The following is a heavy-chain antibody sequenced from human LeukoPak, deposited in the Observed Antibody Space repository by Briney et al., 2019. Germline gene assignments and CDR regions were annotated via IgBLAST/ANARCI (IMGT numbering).Heavy chain of an antibody. CDR1: GYTLTELS. Sequence: GASVKVSCKVSGYTLTELSMHWVRQAPGKGLEWMGGFDPEDGETIYAQKFQGRVTMTRDTSISTAYMELSRLRSDDTAVYYCARLYYYDSSGYYLKDFDYWGQGTLVTVSS. V-gene: IGHV1-24*01. CDR2: FDPEDGET. CDR3: ARLYYYDSSGYYLKDFDY. D-gene: IGHD3-22*01. J-gene: IGHJ4*02.